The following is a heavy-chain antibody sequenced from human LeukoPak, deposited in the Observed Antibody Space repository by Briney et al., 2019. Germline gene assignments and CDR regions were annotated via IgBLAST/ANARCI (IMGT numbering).Heavy chain of an antibody. D-gene: IGHD2-15*01. V-gene: IGHV3-20*01. CDR3: ARGPPYCSGGSCYSRGPYYFDY. CDR1: GFTFDDYG. CDR2: INWNGGST. Sequence: GGSLRLSCAASGFTFDDYGMSWVRQAPGKGLEWVSGINWNGGSTGYADSVKGRFTISRDNAKNSLYLQMNSLRAEDTALYHCARGPPYCSGGSCYSRGPYYFDYWGQGTLVTVSS. J-gene: IGHJ4*02.